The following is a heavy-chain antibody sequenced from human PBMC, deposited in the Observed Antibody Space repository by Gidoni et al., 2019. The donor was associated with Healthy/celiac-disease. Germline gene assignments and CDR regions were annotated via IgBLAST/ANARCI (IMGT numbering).Heavy chain of an antibody. CDR3: AKDSVSGRHVYTIFGVVTTAYYFDY. CDR2: ISGSGGST. J-gene: IGHJ4*02. D-gene: IGHD3-3*01. Sequence: EVQLLESGGGLVQPGGSLRLSCAASGFTFSSYAMRWVRQAPGKGLEWVSAISGSGGSTYYADSVKGRFTISRDNSKNTLYLQMNSLRAEDTAVYYCAKDSVSGRHVYTIFGVVTTAYYFDYWGQGTLVTVSS. V-gene: IGHV3-23*01. CDR1: GFTFSSYA.